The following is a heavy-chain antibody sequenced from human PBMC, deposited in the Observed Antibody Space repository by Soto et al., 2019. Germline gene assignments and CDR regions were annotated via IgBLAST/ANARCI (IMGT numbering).Heavy chain of an antibody. V-gene: IGHV3-9*01. J-gene: IGHJ4*02. CDR3: VKDYSSAGYHPLDSFDH. Sequence: EVQLVESGGGLVQPGRSLRLSCAASGFTFDDYAMHWVRQAPGRGLEWVSGITWDSGRIDYEDSVKGRFTMSRDNAKNSLYLQMNSLRAEDTALYYCVKDYSSAGYHPLDSFDHWGQGALVTVSS. D-gene: IGHD6-19*01. CDR1: GFTFDDYA. CDR2: ITWDSGRI.